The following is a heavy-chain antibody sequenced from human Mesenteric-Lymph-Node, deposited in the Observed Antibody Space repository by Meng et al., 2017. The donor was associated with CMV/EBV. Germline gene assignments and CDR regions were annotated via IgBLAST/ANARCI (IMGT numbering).Heavy chain of an antibody. Sequence: QVRLVRSGARVRRPGASVKGSCKNSGYTFTNFGISWVRQAPGQGLEWMAYISPYNGDTNYAQRFQGRVALTTDTSTSTVYMELGSLTSDDTAMYYCARELARGGYWGQGTLVTVSS. CDR3: ARELARGGY. CDR1: GYTFTNFG. V-gene: IGHV1-18*01. J-gene: IGHJ4*02. CDR2: ISPYNGDT.